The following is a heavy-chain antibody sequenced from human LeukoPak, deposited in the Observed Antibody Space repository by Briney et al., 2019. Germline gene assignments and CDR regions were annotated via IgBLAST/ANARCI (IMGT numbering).Heavy chain of an antibody. Sequence: GGSLRLSCAASGFTFSRYEMDWVRQAPGKGLEWVSYITNSGQTISYADSVKGRFTISRDNAENSLYLQMNSLRAEDTAVYYCARESYGGSSEFDYWGRGTLVTVSS. V-gene: IGHV3-48*03. D-gene: IGHD4-23*01. CDR1: GFTFSRYE. J-gene: IGHJ4*02. CDR3: ARESYGGSSEFDY. CDR2: ITNSGQTI.